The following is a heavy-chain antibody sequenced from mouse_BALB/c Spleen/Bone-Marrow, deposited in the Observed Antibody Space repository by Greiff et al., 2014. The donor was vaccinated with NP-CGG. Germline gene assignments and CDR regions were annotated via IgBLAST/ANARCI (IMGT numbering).Heavy chain of an antibody. Sequence: VQLQQSGAELVRPGASVKLSCKASGYTFTSYWINWVQQRPGQGLVWIGNIYPSDSYATYNQEFKDKATLTVDKSSSTAYMQLSGATAEDSAVYYCTRGRYDGFYWYFDVWGAGTTVTVSS. CDR2: IYPSDSYA. CDR1: GYTFTSYW. J-gene: IGHJ1*01. CDR3: TRGRYDGFYWYFDV. D-gene: IGHD2-14*01. V-gene: IGHV1-69*02.